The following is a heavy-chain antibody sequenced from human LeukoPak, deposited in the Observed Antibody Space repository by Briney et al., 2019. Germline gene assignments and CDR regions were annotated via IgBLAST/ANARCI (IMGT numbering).Heavy chain of an antibody. CDR1: GGSISSYY. J-gene: IGHJ4*02. CDR3: ARAHSDYGFAYYFDY. V-gene: IGHV4-59*12. CDR2: IYYSGST. Sequence: SETLSLTCTVSGGSISSYYWSWIRQPPGKGLEWIGYIYYSGSTNYNPSLKSRVTISVDKSKNQFSLKLSSVTTADTAVYYCARAHSDYGFAYYFDYWGQGTLVTVSS. D-gene: IGHD4-17*01.